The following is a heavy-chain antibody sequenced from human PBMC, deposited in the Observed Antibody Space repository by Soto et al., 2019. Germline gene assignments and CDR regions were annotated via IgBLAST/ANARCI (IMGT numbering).Heavy chain of an antibody. J-gene: IGHJ4*02. CDR1: GYTFTGYY. Sequence: ASVKVSCKASGYTFTGYYMHWVRQAPGQGLEWMGWINPNSGGTNYAQKFQGWVTMTRDTSQNQFSLKLSSVTAADTAVYSCASGNAWEVLLAYWGQGTLVTVSS. CDR3: ASGNAWEVLLAY. V-gene: IGHV1-2*04. D-gene: IGHD1-26*01. CDR2: INPNSGGT.